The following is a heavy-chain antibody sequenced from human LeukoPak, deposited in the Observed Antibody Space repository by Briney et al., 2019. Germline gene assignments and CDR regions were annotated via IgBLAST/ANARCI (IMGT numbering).Heavy chain of an antibody. J-gene: IGHJ4*02. Sequence: ASVKVSCKASKYTFTDYYIHWVRQAPGQGLEWMGRIIPILGIANYAQKFQGRVTITADKSTSTAYMELSSLRSEDTAVYYCARDRITIFGVVIIPLDYWGQGTLVTVSS. D-gene: IGHD3-3*01. V-gene: IGHV1-69*04. CDR2: IIPILGIA. CDR1: KYTFTDYY. CDR3: ARDRITIFGVVIIPLDY.